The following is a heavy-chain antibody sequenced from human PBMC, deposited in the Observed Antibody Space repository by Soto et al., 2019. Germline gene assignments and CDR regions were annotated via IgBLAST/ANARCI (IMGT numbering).Heavy chain of an antibody. D-gene: IGHD4-17*01. V-gene: IGHV1-69*06. J-gene: IGHJ4*02. CDR1: GGTFSSYP. Sequence: QVQLVQSGAEVKRPGSSVKVSCKASGGTFSSYPISWVRQAPGQGLEWMGGTNGNLGTGNYAQKFRGRLTITTDISTTTVYMELSSLTSEDTAVYYCARRDSHGYFRYFYNWGQGTLVTVSS. CDR3: ARRDSHGYFRYFYN. CDR2: TNGNLGTG.